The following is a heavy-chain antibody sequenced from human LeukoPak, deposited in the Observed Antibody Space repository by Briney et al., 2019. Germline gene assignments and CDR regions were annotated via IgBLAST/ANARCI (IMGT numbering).Heavy chain of an antibody. CDR1: GGSFSTYY. D-gene: IGHD3-3*01. V-gene: IGHV4-59*01. J-gene: IGHJ4*02. CDR2: IYYSGST. Sequence: SETLSLTCTVSGGSFSTYYWRWIRQPPGKGLEWIGYIYYSGSTNYNPSLKSRVTISVDTSKNQFSLKLSSVSAADTAVYYCARGITIFGVVIPNRFDYWGQGTLVTVSS. CDR3: ARGITIFGVVIPNRFDY.